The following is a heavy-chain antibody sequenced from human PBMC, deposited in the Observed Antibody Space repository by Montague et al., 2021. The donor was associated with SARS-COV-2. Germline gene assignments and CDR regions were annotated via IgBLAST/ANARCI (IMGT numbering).Heavy chain of an antibody. V-gene: IGHV4-34*01. CDR1: GGSFGDDH. CDR3: ARGHLSVSMIVVVFTSASYYFDY. D-gene: IGHD3-22*01. Sequence: SETLSLTCAVYGGSFGDDHWSWIRQPPGKGLEWIGDIKQSGSTNXNPSLKSRVTILADTSKNQFSLKLTSVTAADTAVYFCARGHLSVSMIVVVFTSASYYFDYWGRGAQVTVSS. J-gene: IGHJ4*02. CDR2: IKQSGST.